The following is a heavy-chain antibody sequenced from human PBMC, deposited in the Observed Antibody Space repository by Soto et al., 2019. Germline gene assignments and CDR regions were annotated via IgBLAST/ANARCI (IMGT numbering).Heavy chain of an antibody. CDR3: ARDDREHTKSPEPEH. Sequence: SSETLSLTCTVSGGSISTYYWNWIRQPPGKGLESIGYIYYSGSANYSPSLKSRVTISVDTSKNEFSLKLSSVTAADTAIYYCARDDREHTKSPEPEHWGQGTLVTVSS. CDR1: GGSISTYY. J-gene: IGHJ4*02. V-gene: IGHV4-59*01. CDR2: IYYSGSA. D-gene: IGHD1-26*01.